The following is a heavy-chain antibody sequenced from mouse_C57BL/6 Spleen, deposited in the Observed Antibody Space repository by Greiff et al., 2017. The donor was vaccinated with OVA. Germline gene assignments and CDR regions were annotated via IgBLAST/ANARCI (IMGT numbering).Heavy chain of an antibody. CDR3: ARNYDGGYFDV. CDR1: GYTFTSYW. Sequence: QVQLQQPGAELVKPGASVKLSCKASGYTFTSYWITWVKQRPGQGLEWIGDIYPGSGSTNYNEKFKSKATLTADTSSSTAYMQLSSLTSEDSAVYDCARNYDGGYFDVWGTGTTVTVSS. D-gene: IGHD1-2*01. CDR2: IYPGSGST. V-gene: IGHV1-55*01. J-gene: IGHJ1*03.